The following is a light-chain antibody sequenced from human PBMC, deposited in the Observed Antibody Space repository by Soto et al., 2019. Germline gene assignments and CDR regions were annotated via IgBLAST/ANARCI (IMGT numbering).Light chain of an antibody. CDR3: QQYKNWSPLT. Sequence: EIVMTQSPAFLSVSPGASATLSCRASQSISSNLAWYQQKPGQAPMLLIYGASTRASGIPARFSGSESGTDFTLTISSLPSDDFGLYYCQQYKNWSPLTLGGGTKVVIK. CDR1: QSISSN. V-gene: IGKV3-15*01. J-gene: IGKJ4*01. CDR2: GAS.